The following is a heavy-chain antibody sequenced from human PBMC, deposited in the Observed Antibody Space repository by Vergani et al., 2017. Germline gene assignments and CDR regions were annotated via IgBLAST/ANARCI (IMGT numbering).Heavy chain of an antibody. Sequence: QVQMQESGPGLVKTSETLSLTCSASGSPISYWCWSWLRQPAGKGLEWIGRLCPSGSTNYKPSLKSRVTMSIDTSKNQFSLKLTSVTAADTAVYCCATWAGPVDIWGQGTLVTVSS. J-gene: IGHJ4*02. D-gene: IGHD1-14*01. CDR2: LCPSGST. CDR1: GSPISYWC. CDR3: ATWAGPVDI. V-gene: IGHV4-4*07.